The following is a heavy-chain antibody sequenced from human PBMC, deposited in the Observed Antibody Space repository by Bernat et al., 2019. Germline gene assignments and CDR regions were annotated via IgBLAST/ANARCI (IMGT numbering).Heavy chain of an antibody. V-gene: IGHV3-23*01. CDR3: AKGCGATCYSDFDY. D-gene: IGHD2-15*01. J-gene: IGHJ4*02. CDR1: GFTFNNYA. Sequence: EVQLLESGGTLVQPGGSLRLSCAASGFTFNNYAMAWVRQAPGKGLEGVSTISGSRGSTFYADSVKGRFTISRDNSKNTLYLQMSSLRAEDTAVYFCAKGCGATCYSDFDYWGQGTLVTVSS. CDR2: ISGSRGST.